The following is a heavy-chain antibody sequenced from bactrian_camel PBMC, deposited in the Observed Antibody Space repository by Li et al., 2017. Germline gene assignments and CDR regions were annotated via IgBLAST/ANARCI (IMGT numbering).Heavy chain of an antibody. CDR1: GATVDRTC. CDR2: IETDGTT. Sequence: HVQLVESGGGKVQAGGSLRLSCVPSGATVDRTCIGWFRQAPGKEREGVATIETDGTTIYADSVKDRFTISKGNAKTVVYLQMNSLKPEDTATYYCVADQVDCESAWQYGMDHWGKGTQVTVS. V-gene: IGHV3S53*01. D-gene: IGHD2*01. J-gene: IGHJ7*01.